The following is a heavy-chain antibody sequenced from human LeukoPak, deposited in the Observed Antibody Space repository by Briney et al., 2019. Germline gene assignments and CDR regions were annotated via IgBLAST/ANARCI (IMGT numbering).Heavy chain of an antibody. Sequence: GGSLTLSCTASGFTFGDYAMSWVRQSPEKGLEWVGFIRSKAYGGTTEYAASVKGRFTISRDDSKSIAYLQMNSLKTEDTAVYYCTRVRYYDSSGYFAFDAFDIWGQGTMVTVSS. CDR2: IRSKAYGGTT. V-gene: IGHV3-49*04. CDR3: TRVRYYDSSGYFAFDAFDI. CDR1: GFTFGDYA. J-gene: IGHJ3*02. D-gene: IGHD3-22*01.